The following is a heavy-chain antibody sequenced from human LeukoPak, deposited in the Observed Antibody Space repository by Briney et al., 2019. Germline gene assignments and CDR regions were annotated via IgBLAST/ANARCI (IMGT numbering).Heavy chain of an antibody. Sequence: ASVKVSCKASGYTFTNYGITWVRQAPGQGLEWMGWISAYNGDTNVAQKFQGRVTMTTDTSTSTAYMELRTLRSDDTAVYYCARRGGGYCTSTRCCCMDVWGKGTTVTVSS. CDR1: GYTFTNYG. CDR3: ARRGGGYCTSTRCCCMDV. CDR2: ISAYNGDT. J-gene: IGHJ6*03. D-gene: IGHD2-2*01. V-gene: IGHV1-18*01.